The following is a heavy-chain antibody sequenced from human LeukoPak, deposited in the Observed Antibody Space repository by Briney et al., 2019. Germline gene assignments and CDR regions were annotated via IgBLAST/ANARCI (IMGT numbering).Heavy chain of an antibody. CDR1: GGTFIRYA. D-gene: IGHD3-22*01. CDR3: ARVYLKRDYYDSSAYFSFDY. Sequence: SVKVSCKASGGTFIRYAISWVRQAPGQGLEWMGGIIPIFGTANYAQKFQGRITITADDSTSTAYMELSSLRSEDTAVYYCARVYLKRDYYDSSAYFSFDYWGQGTLVTVSS. J-gene: IGHJ4*02. CDR2: IIPIFGTA. V-gene: IGHV1-69*13.